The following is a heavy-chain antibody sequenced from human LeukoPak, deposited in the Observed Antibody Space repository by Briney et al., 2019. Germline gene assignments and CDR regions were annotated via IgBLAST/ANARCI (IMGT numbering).Heavy chain of an antibody. Sequence: GGSPRLSCAASGFTFTSYWMHWVRQAPGKGLVWVSRINSDGSSTSYADLVKGRFTISRDNAKNTLYLQMNSLRVEDTAVYYCARDAVTMDYWGQGTLVTVSS. CDR3: ARDAVTMDY. V-gene: IGHV3-74*01. J-gene: IGHJ4*02. D-gene: IGHD4-17*01. CDR2: INSDGSST. CDR1: GFTFTSYW.